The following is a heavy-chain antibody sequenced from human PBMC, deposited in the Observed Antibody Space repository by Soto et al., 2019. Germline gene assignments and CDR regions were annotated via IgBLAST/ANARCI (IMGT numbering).Heavy chain of an antibody. J-gene: IGHJ4*02. Sequence: QVQLQESGPGLVKPSQALSLTCTVSGGSISSGGYYWSWIRQHPGKGLEWIGYIYYSGSTYYNPSLKSRVTISADTSKNQFSLKLSSVTAADTAVYYCARGGGYCSGGSCYALDYWGQGTLVTVSS. D-gene: IGHD2-15*01. V-gene: IGHV4-31*03. CDR2: IYYSGST. CDR3: ARGGGYCSGGSCYALDY. CDR1: GGSISSGGYY.